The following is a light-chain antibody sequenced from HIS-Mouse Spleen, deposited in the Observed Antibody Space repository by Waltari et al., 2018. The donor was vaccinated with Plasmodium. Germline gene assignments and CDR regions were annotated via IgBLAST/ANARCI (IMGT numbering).Light chain of an antibody. CDR3: LSADSSGTYRV. V-gene: IGLV3-16*01. CDR1: TFPKKY. J-gene: IGLJ1*01. Sequence: SSELTQPPSVSVSLRQMARVTCSGDTFPKKYTYLYQRKTGQVPVLGIYKDSERPSGIPEGFSGSSSGTIVTLTISGVQGEDEADYYCLSADSSGTYRVFGTGTKVTVL. CDR2: KDS.